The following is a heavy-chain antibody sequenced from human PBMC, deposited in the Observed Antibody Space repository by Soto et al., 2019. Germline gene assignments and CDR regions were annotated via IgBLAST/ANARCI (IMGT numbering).Heavy chain of an antibody. Sequence: PGGSLRLSCTVSGFTFSSHWMSWVRQAPGKGLEWVANIKQDGGEKYYVDSVKGRFTISRDNAKNSLFLQMNSLRAEDTAVYYCASCPPPSSGHLYYNGMDVWGRGTTVTVSS. CDR1: GFTFSSHW. V-gene: IGHV3-7*01. CDR3: ASCPPPSSGHLYYNGMDV. D-gene: IGHD3-22*01. J-gene: IGHJ6*02. CDR2: IKQDGGEK.